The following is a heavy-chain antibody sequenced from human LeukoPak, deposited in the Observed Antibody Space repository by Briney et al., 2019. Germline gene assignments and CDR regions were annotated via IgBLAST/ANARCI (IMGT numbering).Heavy chain of an antibody. CDR3: ARERLRLNWFDP. Sequence: PGRSLRLSCAASGFTFSSYAMHWVRQAPGKGLEWVAVISYDGSNKYYADSVKGRFTISRDNSKNTPYLQMNSLRAEDTAVYYCARERLRLNWFDPWGQGTLVTVSS. CDR2: ISYDGSNK. CDR1: GFTFSSYA. V-gene: IGHV3-30-3*01. J-gene: IGHJ5*02. D-gene: IGHD4-17*01.